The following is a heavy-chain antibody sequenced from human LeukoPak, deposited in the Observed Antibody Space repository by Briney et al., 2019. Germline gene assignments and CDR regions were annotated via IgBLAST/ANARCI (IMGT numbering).Heavy chain of an antibody. CDR2: INPNSGGT. CDR1: GYTFTGYY. CDR3: AGDSPDYGSGSYELDY. V-gene: IGHV1-2*02. D-gene: IGHD3-10*01. Sequence: ASVKVSCKASGYTFTGYYMHWVRQAPGQGLEWMGWINPNSGGTNYAQKFQGRVTMTRDTSISTAYMELSGLRSDDTAVYYCAGDSPDYGSGSYELDYWGQGTLVTVSS. J-gene: IGHJ4*02.